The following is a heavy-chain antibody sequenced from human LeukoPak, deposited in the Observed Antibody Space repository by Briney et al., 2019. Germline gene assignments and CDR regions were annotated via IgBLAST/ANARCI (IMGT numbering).Heavy chain of an antibody. V-gene: IGHV7-4-1*02. J-gene: IGHJ4*02. Sequence: ASVKVSCKASGGTFSSYAISWVRQAPGQGLEWMGYISPSTGNPTYAQGFTGRFVFSVETSVTTAYLQINSLKAEDTAVYYCARDRRSIDFDYWGQGTLVTVFS. CDR1: GGTFSSYA. CDR2: ISPSTGNP. CDR3: ARDRRSIDFDY.